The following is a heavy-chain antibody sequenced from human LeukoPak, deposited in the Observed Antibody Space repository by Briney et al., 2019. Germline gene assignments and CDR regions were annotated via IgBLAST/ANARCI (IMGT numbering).Heavy chain of an antibody. Sequence: ASVKVSCKASGYTFTGYYMHWVRQAPGQGLEWMGWINPNSGGTNYAQKFQGRVTMTRDTSISTAYMELSRQRSDDTAVYYCARDLPYYDILTGYWYYYYGMDVWGQGTTVTVSS. CDR2: INPNSGGT. J-gene: IGHJ6*02. CDR1: GYTFTGYY. V-gene: IGHV1-2*02. D-gene: IGHD3-9*01. CDR3: ARDLPYYDILTGYWYYYYGMDV.